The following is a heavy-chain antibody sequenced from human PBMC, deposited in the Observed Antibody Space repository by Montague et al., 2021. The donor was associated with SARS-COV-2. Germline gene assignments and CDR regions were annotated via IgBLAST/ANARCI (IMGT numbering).Heavy chain of an antibody. J-gene: IGHJ4*02. Sequence: SETLSLTCTVSGGSISSSTYYWGWIRQPPGKGLEWIGCIYYSGSTYSNPSLKSRVTISVDTSKNQISLKLSSVTAADTAVYYWARPGWGWLRLLRPFDYWGQGTLVSVSS. D-gene: IGHD5-12*01. CDR1: GGSISSSTYY. CDR3: ARPGWGWLRLLRPFDY. V-gene: IGHV4-39*01. CDR2: IYYSGST.